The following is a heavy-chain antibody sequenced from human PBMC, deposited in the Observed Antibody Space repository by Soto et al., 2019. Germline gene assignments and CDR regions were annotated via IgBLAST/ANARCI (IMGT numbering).Heavy chain of an antibody. CDR3: ARDVVAGGMDV. CDR1: GGSISSGDYY. J-gene: IGHJ6*02. Sequence: QVQLQESGPGLVKASQTLSLTCTVSGGSISSGDYYWSWIRQPPGKGLVWIGYIHYSGSTYYRPSLKSQVTISVDTSKNQFSLKLSSVTAADTAVYYCARDVVAGGMDVWGPGTTVTVSS. V-gene: IGHV4-30-4*01. CDR2: IHYSGST. D-gene: IGHD3-10*01.